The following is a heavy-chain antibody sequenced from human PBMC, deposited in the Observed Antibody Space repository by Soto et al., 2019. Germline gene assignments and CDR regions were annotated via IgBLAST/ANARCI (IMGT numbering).Heavy chain of an antibody. V-gene: IGHV3-30-3*01. CDR1: GFTFSSYA. Sequence: PLGGSLRLSCAASGFTFSSYAMHWVRQAPGKGLEWVAVISYDGSNKYYADSVKGRFTISRDNSKNTLYLQMNSLRAEDTAVYYCAREAAARPRYYYYYGMDVWGQGTTVTVSS. CDR3: AREAAARPRYYYYYGMDV. CDR2: ISYDGSNK. J-gene: IGHJ6*02. D-gene: IGHD6-6*01.